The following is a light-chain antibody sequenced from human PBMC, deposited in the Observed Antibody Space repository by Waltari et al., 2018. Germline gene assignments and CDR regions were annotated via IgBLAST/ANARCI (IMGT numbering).Light chain of an antibody. V-gene: IGLV2-8*01. J-gene: IGLJ2*01. Sequence: QSALTQPPSASGSPGQSVTISCTGTSSDIGVYNYVPWYQQHPGKAPKLMIHEVSKRPSGVPDRFSGSKSGNTASLTVSGLQAEDEADYFCSSYAGSNDLVFGGGTKLTVL. CDR1: SSDIGVYNY. CDR2: EVS. CDR3: SSYAGSNDLV.